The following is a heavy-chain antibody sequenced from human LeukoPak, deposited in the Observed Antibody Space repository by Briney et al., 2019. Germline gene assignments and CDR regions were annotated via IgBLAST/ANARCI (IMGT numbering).Heavy chain of an antibody. Sequence: GGSLRLSCAASGFTVSSNYMSWVRQAPGKGLEWVSAISGSGGSTYYADSVKGRFTISRDNSKNTLYLQMNSLRAEDTAVYYCAKAGDMLVPDYWGQGTLVTVSS. CDR2: ISGSGGST. D-gene: IGHD2-15*01. CDR1: GFTVSSNY. CDR3: AKAGDMLVPDY. V-gene: IGHV3-23*01. J-gene: IGHJ4*02.